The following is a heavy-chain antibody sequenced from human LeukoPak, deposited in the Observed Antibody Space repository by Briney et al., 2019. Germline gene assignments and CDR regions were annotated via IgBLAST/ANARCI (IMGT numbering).Heavy chain of an antibody. CDR2: IIPIFGTA. J-gene: IGHJ3*02. CDR3: ARIRDGYNDAYDI. V-gene: IGHV1-69*06. CDR1: GGTFRSYA. D-gene: IGHD5-24*01. Sequence: SVKVSCKASGGTFRSYAISWVRQAPGQGLEWMGGIIPIFGTANYAQKFQGRVTITADKSTSTAYMELSSLRSEDTAIYYCARIRDGYNDAYDIWGQGTVVTVPS.